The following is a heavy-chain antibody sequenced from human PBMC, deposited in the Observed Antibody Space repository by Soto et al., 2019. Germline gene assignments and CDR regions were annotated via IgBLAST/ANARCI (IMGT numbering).Heavy chain of an antibody. J-gene: IGHJ5*02. V-gene: IGHV1-69*01. CDR2: LIPIFGEA. D-gene: IGHD6-6*01. Sequence: QVQLVQSGAEVRKPGSSVKVSCKISGGTFTNYVISWLRQAPGQGLEWMGGLIPIFGEANLAQKFQGRVTITAVESTSTVNMELSSLSAEDTAVYYCARGSSSPDFDPEGQRTRVTVSS. CDR1: GGTFTNYV. CDR3: ARGSSSPDFDP.